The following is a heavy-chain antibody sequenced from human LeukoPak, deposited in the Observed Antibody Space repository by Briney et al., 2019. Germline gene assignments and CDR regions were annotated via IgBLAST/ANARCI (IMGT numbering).Heavy chain of an antibody. D-gene: IGHD2-15*01. Sequence: SETLSLTCTVSGYSISNGYYWSWIRQPPGKGLEWIGSLYHSGSTFYNPSLKNRVSISVDTSKNQFSLKLGSVTAADTAVYYCASPRDIVVVVAATAGYFDLWGRGTLVTVSS. CDR2: LYHSGST. CDR3: ASPRDIVVVVAATAGYFDL. CDR1: GYSISNGYY. J-gene: IGHJ2*01. V-gene: IGHV4-38-2*02.